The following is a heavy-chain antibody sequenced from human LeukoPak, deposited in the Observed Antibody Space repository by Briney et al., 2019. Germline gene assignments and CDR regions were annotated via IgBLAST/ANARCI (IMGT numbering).Heavy chain of an antibody. V-gene: IGHV5-51*01. D-gene: IGHD2-2*01. CDR2: IYPGDSDT. Sequence: GESLKISCKGSGYSFTSYWIGWVGQMPGKGLGWMGIIYPGDSDTSYRPSFQGQVTSSADKSISTAFLKWSSLKASDTAMYYCARLGALLGYCSSTSCYGSWFDPWGQGTLVTVSS. CDR3: ARLGALLGYCSSTSCYGSWFDP. CDR1: GYSFTSYW. J-gene: IGHJ5*02.